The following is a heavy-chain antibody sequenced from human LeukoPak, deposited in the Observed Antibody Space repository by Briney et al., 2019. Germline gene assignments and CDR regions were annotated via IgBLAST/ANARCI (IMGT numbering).Heavy chain of an antibody. V-gene: IGHV4-34*01. Sequence: SETLSLTCAVYGGSFSGYYWSWIRQPPGKGLEWIGEINHSGSTNYNPSLKSRVTISVDTSKNQFSLKLSSVTAADTAVYYCARGPYYYGSGSYYNSDYWGQGTLVTASS. D-gene: IGHD3-10*01. CDR2: INHSGST. J-gene: IGHJ4*02. CDR3: ARGPYYYGSGSYYNSDY. CDR1: GGSFSGYY.